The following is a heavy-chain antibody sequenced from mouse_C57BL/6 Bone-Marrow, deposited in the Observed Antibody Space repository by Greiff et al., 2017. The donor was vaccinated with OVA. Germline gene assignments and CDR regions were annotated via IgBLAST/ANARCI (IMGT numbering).Heavy chain of an antibody. D-gene: IGHD4-1*01. CDR3: VRDKLGPLFAY. V-gene: IGHV10-3*01. CDR2: IRSKSSNYAT. J-gene: IGHJ3*01. CDR1: GFTFNTYA. Sequence: EVTVVESGGGLVQPTGSLKLSCAASGFTFNTYAMHWVRQAPGKGLEWVARIRSKSSNYATYYADSVKDRFTISRDDSQSKLYLQMNNLKTEDTAMYYCVRDKLGPLFAYWGQGTLVTGSA.